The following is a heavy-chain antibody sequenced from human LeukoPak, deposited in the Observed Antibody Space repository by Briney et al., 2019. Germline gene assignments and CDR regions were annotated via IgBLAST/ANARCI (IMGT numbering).Heavy chain of an antibody. CDR3: GNENRPNDY. V-gene: IGHV3-23*01. Sequence: GGSLRLSCAASEFTFSNHAMTWVRQAPGKGLEWVSSISISGDRTYYADSVKGRFTISRDNSKNTVYLQMNSLGAEDTAIYYCGNENRPNDYWGQGTLVTVSS. J-gene: IGHJ4*02. D-gene: IGHD1-14*01. CDR2: ISISGDRT. CDR1: EFTFSNHA.